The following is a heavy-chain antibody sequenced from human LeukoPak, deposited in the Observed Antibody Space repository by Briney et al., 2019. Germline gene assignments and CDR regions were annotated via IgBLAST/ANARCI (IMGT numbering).Heavy chain of an antibody. Sequence: SETLSLTCAVSGDSISNYYWSWIRQPPGKGQEWIGYIYTSGSTHYNPSLKGRVTISVDTSKNQFSLKLSSVTAADTAVYYCARGPKMGYMDVWGRGTTVTVSS. CDR3: ARGPKMGYMDV. CDR2: IYTSGST. CDR1: GDSISNYY. J-gene: IGHJ6*03. D-gene: IGHD2-8*01. V-gene: IGHV4-4*09.